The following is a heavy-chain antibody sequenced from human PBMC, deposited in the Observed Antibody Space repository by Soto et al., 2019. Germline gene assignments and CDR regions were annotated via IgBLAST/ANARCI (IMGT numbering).Heavy chain of an antibody. J-gene: IGHJ6*02. CDR1: GGSISSSSYY. CDR2: IYYSGST. CDR3: ARLGQGGGYYYYGMDV. V-gene: IGHV4-39*01. D-gene: IGHD3-10*01. Sequence: SETLSLTCTVSGGSISSSSYYWGWIRQPPGKGLEWIGSIYYSGSTYYNPSLKSRVTISVDTSKNQFSLKLSSVTAADTAVYYCARLGQGGGYYYYGMDVWGQGTTVTVSS.